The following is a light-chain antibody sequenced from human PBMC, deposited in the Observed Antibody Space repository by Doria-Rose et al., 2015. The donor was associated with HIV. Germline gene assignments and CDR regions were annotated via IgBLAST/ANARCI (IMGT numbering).Light chain of an antibody. CDR3: QQCDSFPRT. Sequence: TQSPSFLSAPVGVRVTVTCRASQGISRYLAWYQQKPGKAPTLLIFGASTLHCGVPSRFSDIASGTEFTLTSSSLQPEDFATYYCQQCDSFPRTFGQGTKVELK. V-gene: IGKV1-9*01. J-gene: IGKJ1*01. CDR1: QGISRY. CDR2: GAS.